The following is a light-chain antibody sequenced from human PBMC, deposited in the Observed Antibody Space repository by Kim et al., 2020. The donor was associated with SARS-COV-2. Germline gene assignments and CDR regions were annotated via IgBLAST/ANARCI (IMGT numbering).Light chain of an antibody. CDR3: QQYGGSPPYT. V-gene: IGKV3-20*01. J-gene: IGKJ2*01. CDR1: QSVRSTY. CDR2: GAA. Sequence: EIVLTQSPGTLSLSPGERVTLSCRASQSVRSTYLAWYQQKPGQAPRLLIYGAASRATGIPDRFSGSGSGTDFTLTISRLEPEDFAVYHCQQYGGSPPYTFGQGTKVDIK.